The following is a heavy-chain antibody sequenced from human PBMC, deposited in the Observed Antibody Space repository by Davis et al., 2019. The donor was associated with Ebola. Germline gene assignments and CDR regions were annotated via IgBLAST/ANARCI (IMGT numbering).Heavy chain of an antibody. Sequence: GESLKISCAASGFTFSSYAMTWVRQAPGKGLEWVSAISFNGGSTYYSDSVRGRFTISRDNSKNTLYLQMNSLRAEDTATYYCARYCHYTDCSYFDCWGQGTMVAVSS. J-gene: IGHJ4*02. D-gene: IGHD2-15*01. CDR1: GFTFSSYA. V-gene: IGHV3-23*01. CDR3: ARYCHYTDCSYFDC. CDR2: ISFNGGST.